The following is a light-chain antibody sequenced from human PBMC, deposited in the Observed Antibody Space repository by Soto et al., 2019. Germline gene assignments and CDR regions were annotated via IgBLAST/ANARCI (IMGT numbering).Light chain of an antibody. V-gene: IGKV3-15*01. Sequence: DIVMTQSPATLSVSPGERATLSCRASQSINTNLAWYQQKPGQALRLLIYGASTRATVIPARFSGSGSGTEFTLTISGLQADDFAVYYCQQYHHWPPKVTFGPGTRVDI. CDR3: QQYHHWPPKVT. J-gene: IGKJ3*01. CDR2: GAS. CDR1: QSINTN.